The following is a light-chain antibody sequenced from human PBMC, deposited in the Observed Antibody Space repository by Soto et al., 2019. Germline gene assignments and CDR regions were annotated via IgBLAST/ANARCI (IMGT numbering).Light chain of an antibody. CDR1: SSDVGVYNS. Sequence: QSALTQPRSVSGSPGQSVTISCTGTSSDVGVYNSVSWYQQHPGKAPKLMIYGVSERTSGVPDRFSVSKSGNTASLTISGVQVEDEADYYCCSYANTCTLGVFRRGTKLTVL. CDR2: GVS. CDR3: CSYANTCTLGV. V-gene: IGLV2-11*01. J-gene: IGLJ2*01.